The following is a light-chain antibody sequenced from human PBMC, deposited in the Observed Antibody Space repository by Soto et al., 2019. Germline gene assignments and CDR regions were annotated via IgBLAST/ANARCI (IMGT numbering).Light chain of an antibody. CDR2: DAS. J-gene: IGKJ1*01. CDR3: HQRGSWPRGT. CDR1: QSVSSY. Sequence: EIVLTQSPATLSLSPGETATLSCRASQSVSSYLAWYQHKPGQAPRLLIYDASNRATGIPDRFSGSGSGTDFTRTISSLEPEDFAVYYCHQRGSWPRGTFGQGTKVEIK. V-gene: IGKV3-11*01.